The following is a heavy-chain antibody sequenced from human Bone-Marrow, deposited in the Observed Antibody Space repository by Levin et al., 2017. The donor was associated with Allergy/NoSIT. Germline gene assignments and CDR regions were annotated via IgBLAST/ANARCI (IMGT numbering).Heavy chain of an antibody. D-gene: IGHD3-3*01. CDR1: GFTFRRHW. V-gene: IGHV3-74*01. Sequence: QPGGSLRLSCAASGFTFRRHWMHWVRQAPGKGLVWVSRINGDGTRIDYADSVKGRFTISRDNAKNTLYLQMNSLRAEDTAVYYCVRDDYDSWSGYLGWFDPWGQGTLVTVSS. CDR2: INGDGTRI. J-gene: IGHJ5*02. CDR3: VRDDYDSWSGYLGWFDP.